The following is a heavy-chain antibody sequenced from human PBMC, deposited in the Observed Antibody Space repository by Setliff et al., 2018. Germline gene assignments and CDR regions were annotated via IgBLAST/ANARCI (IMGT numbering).Heavy chain of an antibody. CDR2: ISSSSSYI. V-gene: IGHV3-21*01. D-gene: IGHD3-3*01. Sequence: GGSLRLSCAASGFTFSSYSMNWVRQAPGKGLEWVSSISSSSSYIYYADSVKGPFTISRDNAKNSLYLQMNSLRAEDTAVYYCARATLTIFGVVTPFDYWGQGTLVTVSS. J-gene: IGHJ4*02. CDR1: GFTFSSYS. CDR3: ARATLTIFGVVTPFDY.